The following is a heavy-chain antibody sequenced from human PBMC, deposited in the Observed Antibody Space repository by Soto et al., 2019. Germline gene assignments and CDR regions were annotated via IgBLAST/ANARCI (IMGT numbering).Heavy chain of an antibody. CDR3: ARDPPATAKYYYYGMDV. D-gene: IGHD2-2*01. CDR1: GGTFSSYA. CDR2: INPIFGSA. Sequence: GASVKVSCKASGGTFSSYAISWVRQAPGQGLEWMGGINPIFGSANYAQKFQGRVTITADKSTSTAYMEMSSLRAEDTAVYYCARDPPATAKYYYYGMDVWGHGTTVTVSS. V-gene: IGHV1-69*06. J-gene: IGHJ6*02.